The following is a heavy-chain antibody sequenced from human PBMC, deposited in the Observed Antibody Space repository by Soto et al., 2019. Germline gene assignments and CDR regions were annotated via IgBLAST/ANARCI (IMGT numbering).Heavy chain of an antibody. D-gene: IGHD3-3*01. CDR1: GGSISSSNW. CDR2: IYHSGST. V-gene: IGHV4-4*02. J-gene: IGHJ4*02. Sequence: NPSETLSLTCAVSGGSISSSNWWSWVRQPPGKGLEWIGEIYHSGSTNYNPSLKSRVTISVDKSKNQFSLKLSSVTAADTAVYYCARESSSPFGVVTHRYYFDYWGQGTLVTVSS. CDR3: ARESSSPFGVVTHRYYFDY.